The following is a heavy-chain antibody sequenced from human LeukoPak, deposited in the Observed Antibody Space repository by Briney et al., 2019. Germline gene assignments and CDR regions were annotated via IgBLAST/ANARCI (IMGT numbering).Heavy chain of an antibody. CDR1: GGTFSSYA. CDR2: IIPILGIA. CDR3: ARESSMDYYDSSGYYSDY. Sequence: AASVKVSCKASGGTFSSYAISWVRQAPGQGLEWMGRIIPILGIANYAQKFQGRVTITADKSTSTAYMELSSLRSEDTAVYYCARESSMDYYDSSGYYSDYWGQGTLVTVSS. J-gene: IGHJ4*02. D-gene: IGHD3-22*01. V-gene: IGHV1-69*04.